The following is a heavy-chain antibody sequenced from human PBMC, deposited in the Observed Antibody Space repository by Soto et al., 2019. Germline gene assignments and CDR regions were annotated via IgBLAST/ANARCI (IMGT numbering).Heavy chain of an antibody. CDR1: GGSVSSSSYS. CDR3: ARLNGYCISTNCHGYYGMDV. CDR2: IYSSENT. V-gene: IGHV4-39*01. D-gene: IGHD2-2*03. J-gene: IGHJ6*02. Sequence: QLQLQESGPGLVKPSETLSLTCTVSGGSVSSSSYSWGWIRQSPGKGLEWIGTIYSSENTYYNPSLLSRVTISVDTSKNEFSVRLSSVTAADTAVYYCARLNGYCISTNCHGYYGMDVWGQGSTVTVSS.